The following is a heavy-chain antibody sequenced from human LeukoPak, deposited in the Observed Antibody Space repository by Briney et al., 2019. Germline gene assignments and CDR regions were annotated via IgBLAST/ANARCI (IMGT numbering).Heavy chain of an antibody. D-gene: IGHD2-2*01. CDR2: INPDGGST. CDR3: ARGVAPMQMAVMGGLDN. CDR1: GYTFTGYY. V-gene: IGHV1-46*01. J-gene: IGHJ4*02. Sequence: ASVKVSCKASGYTFTGYYMHWVRQAPGQGLEWMGIINPDGGSTSYAQRFQGRVSMTRDTSTSTVYMELSSLRSEDTAVYYCARGVAPMQMAVMGGLDNWGQGTLVTVSS.